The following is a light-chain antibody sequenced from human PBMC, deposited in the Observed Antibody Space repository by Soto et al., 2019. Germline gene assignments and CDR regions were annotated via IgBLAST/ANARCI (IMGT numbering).Light chain of an antibody. CDR1: QSRVYSEGNTY. J-gene: IGKJ2*01. CDR3: MQGTPWPLMYT. V-gene: IGKV2-30*01. CDR2: KVS. Sequence: DVVMTPSPLSLAVTLGQPASIACRSSQSRVYSEGNTYLNWFQQRTGQSPRRLIYKVSNGDTGVPDRFSGSRASTYFTLKISRVEAEDVGVYYCMQGTPWPLMYTVDQGTKLEIK.